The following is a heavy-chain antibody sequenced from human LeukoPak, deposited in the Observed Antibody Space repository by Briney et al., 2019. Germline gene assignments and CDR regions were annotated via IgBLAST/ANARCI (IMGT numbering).Heavy chain of an antibody. D-gene: IGHD6-13*01. J-gene: IGHJ4*02. Sequence: ASVKVSCKASGFTFTGYYMHWVRQAPGQGLEWMGWINPNSGDTNYAQKFQGRVTMTRDTSISTAHMEVSRLRSDDTAVYYCARVSGSLFDYWGQGSLVTVSS. CDR3: ARVSGSLFDY. V-gene: IGHV1-2*02. CDR2: INPNSGDT. CDR1: GFTFTGYY.